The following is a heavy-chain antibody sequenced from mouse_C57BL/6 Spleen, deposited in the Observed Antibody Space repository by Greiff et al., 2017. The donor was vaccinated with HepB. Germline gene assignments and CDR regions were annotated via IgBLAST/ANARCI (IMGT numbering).Heavy chain of an antibody. Sequence: VKLQQPGAELVRPGSSVKLSCKASGYTFTSYWLDWVKQRPGQGLEWIGNIYPSDSETHYNQKFKDKATLTVDQSSSTAYMQLSSLTSEDSAVYYCARGYFDVWGTGTTVTVSS. CDR1: GYTFTSYW. CDR2: IYPSDSET. CDR3: ARGYFDV. V-gene: IGHV1-61*01. J-gene: IGHJ1*03.